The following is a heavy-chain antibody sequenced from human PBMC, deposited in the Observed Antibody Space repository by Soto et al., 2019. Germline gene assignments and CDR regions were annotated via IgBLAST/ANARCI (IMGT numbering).Heavy chain of an antibody. CDR1: GFSLSTSGMS. V-gene: IGHV2-70*01. D-gene: IGHD1-26*01. CDR2: IDWDDDK. J-gene: IGHJ4*02. CDR3: ARIRDSGTYPKGGCFDS. Sequence: SGPTLVNPTQTLTLTCTFSGFSLSTSGMSVSWIRQPPGKALEWLAFIDWDDDKYYSTSLKTRLTISKDTSKNQVVLTMTNMDPVDTATYYCARIRDSGTYPKGGCFDSWGQGTLVTVSS.